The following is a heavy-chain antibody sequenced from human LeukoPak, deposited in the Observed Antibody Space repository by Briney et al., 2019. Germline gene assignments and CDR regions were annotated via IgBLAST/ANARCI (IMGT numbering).Heavy chain of an antibody. CDR1: GFTVSGNY. D-gene: IGHD2-15*01. V-gene: IGHV3-66*01. CDR2: IYSGGST. J-gene: IGHJ6*02. Sequence: GGSLRLSCAASGFTVSGNYMSWVRQAPGKGLEWVSVIYSGGSTYYADSVKGRFTISRDNSKNTLYLQMNSLRAEDTAVYYCAGVVAGTYYYYGTDVWGQGTTVTVSS. CDR3: AGVVAGTYYYYGTDV.